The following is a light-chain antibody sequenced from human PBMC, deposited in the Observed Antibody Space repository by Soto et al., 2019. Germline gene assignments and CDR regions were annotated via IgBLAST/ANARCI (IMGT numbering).Light chain of an antibody. J-gene: IGKJ1*01. CDR2: GAS. V-gene: IGKV3-15*01. CDR3: QQYNSWPPWT. CDR1: QSVYSS. Sequence: ETVMTQSPAALSVSPGERATLSCRASQSVYSSLAWYQQKPGQAPRLLIYGASTRATNIPARFSGSGSGTEFTLTISRLQSEDFAVYYCQQYNSWPPWTFGQGTKVDIK.